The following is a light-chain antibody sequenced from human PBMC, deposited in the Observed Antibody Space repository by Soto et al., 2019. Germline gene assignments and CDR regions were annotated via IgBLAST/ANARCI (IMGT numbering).Light chain of an antibody. CDR2: SNN. V-gene: IGLV1-44*01. CDR3: AAWDDSPNGVV. Sequence: QSVLTQPPSASGTPGQRVTISCYGSSSNIGSNTVNWYQQLPGTAPKLLIYSNNQRPSGVPDRFAGSKSGTSASLAISGLQSEYEADYYCAAWDDSPNGVVFGGGTKLTVL. J-gene: IGLJ2*01. CDR1: SSNIGSNT.